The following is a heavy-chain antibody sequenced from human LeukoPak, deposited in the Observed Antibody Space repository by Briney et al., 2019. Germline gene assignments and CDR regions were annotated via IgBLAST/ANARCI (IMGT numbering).Heavy chain of an antibody. CDR3: ARTVNGWYKYYFDY. V-gene: IGHV1-2*02. CDR1: GYTFTGYY. CDR2: INPNTGGT. Sequence: ASVKVSCKASGYTFTGYYLHWVRQAPGQGLEWMGWINPNTGGTNYAQKFQGRVTMTRDTSTSTAYMELSRLTSDDTAVYYCARTVNGWYKYYFDYWGQGSLVTVSS. D-gene: IGHD6-19*01. J-gene: IGHJ4*02.